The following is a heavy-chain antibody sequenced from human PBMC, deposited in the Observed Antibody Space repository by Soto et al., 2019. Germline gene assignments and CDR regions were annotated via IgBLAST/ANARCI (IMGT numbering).Heavy chain of an antibody. V-gene: IGHV3-15*05. J-gene: IGHJ4*02. Sequence: EVQLVESGGGLVEPGGSLRLACAASGFTLSNAWMSWVRQAPGKGLEWVGRIKSKKDGGATDFAAPVKGRFAISRDDSKNTLYLQMNSLRAEDTAVYYCARGKPWTPVMTTVTTNFDYWGQGTLVTVSS. CDR2: IKSKKDGGAT. CDR1: GFTLSNAW. D-gene: IGHD4-17*01. CDR3: ARGKPWTPVMTTVTTNFDY.